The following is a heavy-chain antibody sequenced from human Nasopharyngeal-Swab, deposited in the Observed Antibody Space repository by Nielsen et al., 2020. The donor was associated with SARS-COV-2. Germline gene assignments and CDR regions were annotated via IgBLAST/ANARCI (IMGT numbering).Heavy chain of an antibody. J-gene: IGHJ4*02. Sequence: GSLRLSCAASGFTFSSFGMTWVRQAPGKGLEWVSTISLSGDSTYYADSVKGRFTISRDNSDNTLYLQMNSLRVEDTAVYYCVRDNYGVDYWGQGTLVTVSS. V-gene: IGHV3-23*01. D-gene: IGHD3-10*01. CDR3: VRDNYGVDY. CDR2: ISLSGDST. CDR1: GFTFSSFG.